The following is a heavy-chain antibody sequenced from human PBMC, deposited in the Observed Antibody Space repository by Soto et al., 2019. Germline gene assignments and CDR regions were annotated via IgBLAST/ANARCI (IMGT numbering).Heavy chain of an antibody. CDR1: GFTFSSYA. V-gene: IGHV3-23*01. CDR2: ISGSGGST. Sequence: GGSLRLSCAASGFTFSSYAMSWVRQAPGKGLEWVSAISGSGGSTYYADSVKGRFTISRDNSKNTLYLQMNSLRAEDTAVYYCAKWGYCSSTSCYAYYGMDVWGQGTTVTVSS. J-gene: IGHJ6*02. CDR3: AKWGYCSSTSCYAYYGMDV. D-gene: IGHD2-2*01.